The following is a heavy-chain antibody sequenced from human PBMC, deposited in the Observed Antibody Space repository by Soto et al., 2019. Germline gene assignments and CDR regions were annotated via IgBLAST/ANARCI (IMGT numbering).Heavy chain of an antibody. CDR1: GGSMSSGGYY. J-gene: IGHJ5*02. D-gene: IGHD3-16*01. CDR2: IYYSGST. V-gene: IGHV4-31*03. Sequence: QVQLQESGPGLVKPSQTLSITCTVSGGSMSSGGYYWSWIRQHPGKGLEWIGYIYYSGSTYYNPSLKSRVTTSVDTSKNQFSLKLSSVTAADTAVYYCTRSPWGGEGFDPWGQGTLVTVSS. CDR3: TRSPWGGEGFDP.